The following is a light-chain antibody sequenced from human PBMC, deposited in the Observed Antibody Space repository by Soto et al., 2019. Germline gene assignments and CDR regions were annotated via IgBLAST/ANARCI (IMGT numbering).Light chain of an antibody. J-gene: IGKJ2*01. Sequence: DIVLTQSPATLSVSPGDRVTLSCRASESLFGFLAWYQQKPGQALRLLMYGVSTRATGIPARFSGGGSATDFTLTISSLQSEDSAFYFCQSYNDWPFASGLGTRLEI. CDR1: ESLFGF. CDR2: GVS. CDR3: QSYNDWPFA. V-gene: IGKV3-15*01.